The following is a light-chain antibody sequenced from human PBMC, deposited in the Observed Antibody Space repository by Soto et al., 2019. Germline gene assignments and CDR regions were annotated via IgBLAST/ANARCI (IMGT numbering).Light chain of an antibody. V-gene: IGKV1-9*01. CDR3: QQLNSYPPT. Sequence: IQLTQSPSSLSASVGDRVTITCRASQGISSYLAWYQQKPGKAPKLLIYAASTLQSGVPSRFSGSESGTDFTLTISSLQPEDFATYYCQQLNSYPPTFGPGTKVDIK. J-gene: IGKJ3*01. CDR2: AAS. CDR1: QGISSY.